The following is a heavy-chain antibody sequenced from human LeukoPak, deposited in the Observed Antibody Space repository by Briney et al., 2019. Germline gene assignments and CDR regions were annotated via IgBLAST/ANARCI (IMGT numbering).Heavy chain of an antibody. J-gene: IGHJ4*02. D-gene: IGHD2-2*02. CDR2: IRSKANSYAT. V-gene: IGHV3-73*01. CDR1: GFTFYYYA. CDR3: TREHCSSTSCYNY. Sequence: GGSLRLSCAASGFTFYYYAMHWVRQASGKGLEWVGRIRSKANSYATAYAASVKGRFTISRDDSKNTAYLQMNSLKTEDTAVHYCTREHCSSTSCYNYWGQGTLVTVSS.